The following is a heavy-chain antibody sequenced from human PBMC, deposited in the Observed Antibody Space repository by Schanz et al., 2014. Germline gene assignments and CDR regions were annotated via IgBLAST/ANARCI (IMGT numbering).Heavy chain of an antibody. J-gene: IGHJ4*02. CDR1: GFTFSSYG. D-gene: IGHD2-2*01. V-gene: IGHV3-NL1*01. CDR3: IRGDIMVVPVAHF. Sequence: QVQLVESGGGVVQPGRSLRLSCATSGFTFSSYGMHWVRQAPGKGLEWVSRTSHDGSFTTFADSVKGRFTISRDNSKNTLYLQMNSLRAEDTAVYYCIRGDIMVVPVAHFWGQGILVTVSS. CDR2: TSHDGSFT.